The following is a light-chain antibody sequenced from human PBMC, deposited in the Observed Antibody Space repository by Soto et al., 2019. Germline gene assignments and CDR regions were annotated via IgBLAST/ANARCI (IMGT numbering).Light chain of an antibody. Sequence: DIQMTQSPSSLSASVGDRVTITCRASQSISRYLNWYQQKPGKAPKVLINAASSLQSWVPSRFSGSGSRTDFTLTISSLQPEDFATYYCQQSYNNPPLTFGGGTKVEIK. CDR1: QSISRY. V-gene: IGKV1-39*01. CDR2: AAS. CDR3: QQSYNNPPLT. J-gene: IGKJ4*01.